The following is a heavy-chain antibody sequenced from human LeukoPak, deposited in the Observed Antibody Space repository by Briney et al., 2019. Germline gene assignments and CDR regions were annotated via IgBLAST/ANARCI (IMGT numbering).Heavy chain of an antibody. CDR2: IIPILGIA. CDR1: GYSFTSNW. J-gene: IGHJ4*02. Sequence: KISCKGSGYSFTSNWIGWVRQMPGKGLEWMGRIIPILGIANYAQKFQGRVTITADKSTSTAYMELSSLRSEDTAVYYCARDPRTTRDWEDWGQGTLVTVSS. CDR3: ARDPRTTRDWED. V-gene: IGHV1-69*04. D-gene: IGHD2/OR15-2a*01.